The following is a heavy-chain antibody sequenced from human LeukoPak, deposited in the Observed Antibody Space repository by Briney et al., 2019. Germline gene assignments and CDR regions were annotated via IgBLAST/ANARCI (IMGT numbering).Heavy chain of an antibody. CDR2: TYTGGNS. J-gene: IGHJ4*02. CDR3: ARSVPDYTRFDF. V-gene: IGHV3-53*01. D-gene: IGHD4-11*01. CDR1: GFTVSSIH. Sequence: GGSLRLSCAASGFTVSSIHMVWVRQAPGKGLEWVSVTYTGGNSYYADSVKGQFIISRDISKNTLYLQMNSLRAEDSALYYCARSVPDYTRFDFWGQGALVTVSS.